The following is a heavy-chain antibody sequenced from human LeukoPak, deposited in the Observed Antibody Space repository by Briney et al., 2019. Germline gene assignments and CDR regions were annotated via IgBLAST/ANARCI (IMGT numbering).Heavy chain of an antibody. J-gene: IGHJ5*02. Sequence: SETLSLTCAVYGGSFSGYYWSWIRQPPGKGLEWIGEINHSGSTNYNPSLKSRVTISVDTSKNQFSLKLSSVTAADTAVYYCARANVVVVAANPNWFDPWGQGTLVTVSS. D-gene: IGHD2-15*01. CDR2: INHSGST. CDR1: GGSFSGYY. CDR3: ARANVVVVAANPNWFDP. V-gene: IGHV4-34*01.